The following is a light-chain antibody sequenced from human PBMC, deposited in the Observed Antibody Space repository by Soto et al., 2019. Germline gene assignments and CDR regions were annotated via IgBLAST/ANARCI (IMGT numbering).Light chain of an antibody. Sequence: NFMLTQPRSVSESPGKTVTISCTRSSGSIVSNFVHWYQQRPGSAPSIVIYEDRQRPSGVPDRFSGSIDSSSNSASLTISGLKTEDEAEYYCQSSDRSNLGVFGGGTQLTVL. CDR3: QSSDRSNLGV. J-gene: IGLJ7*01. CDR2: EDR. V-gene: IGLV6-57*03. CDR1: SGSIVSNF.